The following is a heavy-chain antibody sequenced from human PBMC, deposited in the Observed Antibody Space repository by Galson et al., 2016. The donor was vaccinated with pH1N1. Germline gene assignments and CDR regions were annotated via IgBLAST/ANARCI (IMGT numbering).Heavy chain of an antibody. J-gene: IGHJ4*02. CDR1: GGPITNSDYY. CDR2: IYYTGNT. CDR3: ARIYYGEYIDF. Sequence: ETLSLTCVVSGGPITNSDYYWGWIRQPPGKGLDWITAIYYTGNTYYNPSLKSRVSISADTSKNQFSLNVTSVTAADTAIYYCARIYYGEYIDFWGQGILVTVSS. V-gene: IGHV4-39*07. D-gene: IGHD4-17*01.